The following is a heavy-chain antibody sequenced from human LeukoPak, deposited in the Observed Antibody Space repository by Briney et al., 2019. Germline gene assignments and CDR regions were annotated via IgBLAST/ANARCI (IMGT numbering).Heavy chain of an antibody. CDR3: ARIYGDYFDGMDV. D-gene: IGHD4-17*01. CDR2: IYYSGST. CDR1: GGSISSSSYY. V-gene: IGHV4-39*01. Sequence: SETLSLTCTVSGGSISSSSYYWGWIRQPPGKGLEWIGSIYYSGSTYYNPSLKSRVTISVDTSENQFSLKLSSVTAADTAVYYCARIYGDYFDGMDVWGQGTTVTVSS. J-gene: IGHJ6*02.